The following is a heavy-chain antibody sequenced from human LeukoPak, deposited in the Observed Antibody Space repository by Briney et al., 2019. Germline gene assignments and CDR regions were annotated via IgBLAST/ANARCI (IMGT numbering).Heavy chain of an antibody. CDR3: ARGAWSENPFDY. Sequence: GGSLRLSCAASGFTFSSYGMHWVRQAPGKGLDWVAFIHHDGSNKYYADSVRGRFTISRDNSKNTLYLQMNSLRAEDTAVYSCARGAWSENPFDYWGQGTLVTVSS. CDR1: GFTFSSYG. CDR2: IHHDGSNK. V-gene: IGHV3-30*02. J-gene: IGHJ4*02. D-gene: IGHD1-14*01.